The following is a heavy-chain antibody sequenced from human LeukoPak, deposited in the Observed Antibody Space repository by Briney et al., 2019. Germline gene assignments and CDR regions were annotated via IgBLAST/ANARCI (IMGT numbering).Heavy chain of an antibody. V-gene: IGHV4-61*02. D-gene: IGHD3-10*01. CDR2: LYNSGST. CDR1: GGSISSGSYY. CDR3: ARPLWGFRRVPWFDP. J-gene: IGHJ5*02. Sequence: LSETLSLTCTVSGGSISSGSYYWTWIRQPAGKGLEWIGRLYNSGSTNYNPSLKSRVTISVDTSKNQFSLKLSSVTAADTAVYYCARPLWGFRRVPWFDPWGQGTLVTVSS.